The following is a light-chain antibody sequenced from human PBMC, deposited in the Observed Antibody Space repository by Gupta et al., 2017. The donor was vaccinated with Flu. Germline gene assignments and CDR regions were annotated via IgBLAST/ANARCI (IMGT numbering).Light chain of an antibody. CDR1: SSNIGSNT. J-gene: IGLJ3*02. Sequence: QSVLTHPPSASGPPGQSVTISCSGSSSNIGSNTVNWYQQLPGTAPKLLIYSNNQRPSGVPDRFSGSKSGTSASLAISGLQSEDEADYYCAAWDDSLNGPVFGGGTKLTVL. V-gene: IGLV1-44*01. CDR3: AAWDDSLNGPV. CDR2: SNN.